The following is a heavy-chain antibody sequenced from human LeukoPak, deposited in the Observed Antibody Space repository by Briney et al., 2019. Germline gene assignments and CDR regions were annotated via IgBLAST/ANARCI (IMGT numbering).Heavy chain of an antibody. D-gene: IGHD4-17*01. CDR3: ARSGASMVTSALDI. CDR1: GFTFSSFA. J-gene: IGHJ3*02. V-gene: IGHV3-23*01. Sequence: GGSLRLSCAASGFTFSSFAMTWVRQAPGKGLEYVSTISHSGGTTYYADSVKGRFTISRDNSKSTLYLQMSSLRAEDMAVYYCARSGASMVTSALDIWGQGTMVTVSS. CDR2: ISHSGGTT.